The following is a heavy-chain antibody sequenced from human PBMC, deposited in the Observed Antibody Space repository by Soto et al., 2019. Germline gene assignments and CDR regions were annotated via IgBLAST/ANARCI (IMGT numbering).Heavy chain of an antibody. V-gene: IGHV4-59*01. Sequence: PWETLSLTCSVSGGSISMYYCSWIRQPPGKGLEWIGYIYDRGNTNYNPSLKSRVTISVDTSKNQFSLQLSSVTAADTAVYYCARSDRNWFDSWGQGTLVTVS. CDR3: ARSDRNWFDS. J-gene: IGHJ5*01. CDR2: IYDRGNT. CDR1: GGSISMYY.